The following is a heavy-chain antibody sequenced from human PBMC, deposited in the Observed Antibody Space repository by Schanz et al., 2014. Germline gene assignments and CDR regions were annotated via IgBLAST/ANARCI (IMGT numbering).Heavy chain of an antibody. CDR2: ISTYNGHT. J-gene: IGHJ4*02. CDR3: ARAPTRMNMFRGVTYCFDY. D-gene: IGHD3-10*01. CDR1: GYMFDTYG. V-gene: IGHV1-18*04. Sequence: QVRLVQSGAEAREPGASVKVSCKATGYMFDTYGFAWVRQAPGQGLEWMGWISTYNGHTRDGQKSQARPSMTPDTDTAPAHVELRSLRTADTAVYYCARAPTRMNMFRGVTYCFDYWGQGTLVTVSS.